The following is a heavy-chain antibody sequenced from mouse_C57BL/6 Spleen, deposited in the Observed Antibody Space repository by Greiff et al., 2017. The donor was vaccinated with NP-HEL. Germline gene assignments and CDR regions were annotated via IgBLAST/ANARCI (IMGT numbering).Heavy chain of an antibody. CDR3: ARGRYYYGSSPYAMDY. V-gene: IGHV5-16*01. D-gene: IGHD1-1*01. J-gene: IGHJ4*01. CDR2: INYDGSST. CDR1: GFTFSDYY. Sequence: EVKLEESEGGLVQPGSSMKLSCTASGFTFSDYYMAWVRQVPEKGLEWVANINYDGSSTYYLDSLKSRFIISRDNAKNILYLQMSSLKSEDTATYYCARGRYYYGSSPYAMDYWGQGTSVTVSS.